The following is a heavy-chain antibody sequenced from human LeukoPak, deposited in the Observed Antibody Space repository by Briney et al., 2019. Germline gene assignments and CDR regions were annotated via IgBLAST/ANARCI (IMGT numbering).Heavy chain of an antibody. V-gene: IGHV3-48*04. CDR3: AREGGEWSADYFDY. CDR1: GFTFSSYA. CDR2: ISSSNTV. D-gene: IGHD3-16*01. J-gene: IGHJ4*02. Sequence: GGSLRLSCAASGFTFSSYAMSWVRQAPGKGLEWISYISSSNTVYYADSVKGRFIISRDNAKNSLYLQMNSLRAEDTAVYYCAREGGEWSADYFDYWGQGTLVTVSS.